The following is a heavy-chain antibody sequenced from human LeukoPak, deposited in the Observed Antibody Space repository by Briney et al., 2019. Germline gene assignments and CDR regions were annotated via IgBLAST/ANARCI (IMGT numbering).Heavy chain of an antibody. J-gene: IGHJ6*03. CDR1: GYTFTSYG. D-gene: IGHD2-2*01. CDR2: ISAYNGNT. Sequence: GASVKVSCKASGYTFTSYGISWVRQAPGQGLEWMGWISAYNGNTNYAQKLQGRVTMTTDTSTSTAYMELRSLRSDDTAVYYCARLYCSSTSCPYYYYMDVWGKGTTVTVSS. V-gene: IGHV1-18*01. CDR3: ARLYCSSTSCPYYYYMDV.